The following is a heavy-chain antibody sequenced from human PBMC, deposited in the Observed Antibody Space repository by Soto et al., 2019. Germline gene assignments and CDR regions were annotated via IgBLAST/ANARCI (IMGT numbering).Heavy chain of an antibody. V-gene: IGHV2-5*02. CDR3: AHDDVAQQGFDY. CDR2: IYWDDDK. D-gene: IGHD5-12*01. CDR1: GFSLSTRGVG. J-gene: IGHJ4*02. Sequence: QITLKESGPTLVKPTQTLTLTCTFSGFSLSTRGVGVGWIRQSPGKALEWLALIYWDDDKRYSPSLKSRLTITKDASKNQVVLTMTNMDPVDTATNYCAHDDVAQQGFDYWGQGTLVTVSS.